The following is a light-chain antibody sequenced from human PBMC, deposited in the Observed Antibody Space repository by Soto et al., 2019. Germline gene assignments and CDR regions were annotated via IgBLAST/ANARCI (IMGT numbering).Light chain of an antibody. CDR2: AAS. V-gene: IGKV1-39*01. CDR1: QSVSNY. CDR3: QQYANLPIT. J-gene: IGKJ5*01. Sequence: GDRVTITCRASQSVSNYLQWYQQKSGHAPKLLVYAASSLHSGVPSRFSGSGSGTDFTLTISSLQPEDIATYYCQQYANLPITFGQGTRLEIK.